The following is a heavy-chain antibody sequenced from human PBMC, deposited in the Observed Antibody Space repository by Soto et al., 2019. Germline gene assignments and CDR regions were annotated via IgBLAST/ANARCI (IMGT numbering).Heavy chain of an antibody. CDR2: INSDGSST. J-gene: IGHJ4*02. CDR3: AIRASYYDSSGYFDY. D-gene: IGHD3-22*01. V-gene: IGHV3-74*01. Sequence: PEGSLILSCAASGFTFSSYLMHWVRQAPGKGLVWVSRINSDGSSTSYADSVKGRFTISRDNAKNTLYLQMNSLRAEDTAVYYCAIRASYYDSSGYFDYWGQGT. CDR1: GFTFSSYL.